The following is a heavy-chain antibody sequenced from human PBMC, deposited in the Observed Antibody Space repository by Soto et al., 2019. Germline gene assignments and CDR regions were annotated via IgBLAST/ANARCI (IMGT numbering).Heavy chain of an antibody. D-gene: IGHD2-8*01. CDR3: AKCRVGGYCTSPVCYSFDS. CDR2: IFPAESDDSET. Sequence: EVQLVQSGAEVKKPGESLEISCKASGYSFTGYWIGWVRQMPGKGLEWLGIIFPAESDDSETRYGPTCQGQVTISADKSTSTAYLQWSSLKASDTAIYYCAKCRVGGYCTSPVCYSFDSWGQGTLVNVSS. V-gene: IGHV5-51*01. CDR1: GYSFTGYW. J-gene: IGHJ4*02.